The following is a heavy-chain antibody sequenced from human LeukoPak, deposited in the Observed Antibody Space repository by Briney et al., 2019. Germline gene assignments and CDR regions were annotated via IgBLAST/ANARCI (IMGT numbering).Heavy chain of an antibody. V-gene: IGHV4-38-2*02. CDR3: ARDLAPESYSAGGGFDP. J-gene: IGHJ5*02. Sequence: SETLSLTCTVSGYSISSGYYWGWIRQPPGKGLEWIGSIYHSGSTYYNPSLKSRVTISVDTSKNQFSLKLSSVTAADTAVYYCARDLAPESYSAGGGFDPWGQGTLVTVSS. D-gene: IGHD1-26*01. CDR1: GYSISSGYY. CDR2: IYHSGST.